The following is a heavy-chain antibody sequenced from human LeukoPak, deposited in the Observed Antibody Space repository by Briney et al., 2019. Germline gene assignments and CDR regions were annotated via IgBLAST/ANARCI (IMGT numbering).Heavy chain of an antibody. CDR2: IYSGGST. D-gene: IGHD5-18*01. Sequence: QSGGSLRLSCAASGFTFDDYAMHWVRQAPGKGLEWVSVIYSGGSTYYADSVKGRFIISRDHSKNTVYLQMNSLSPDDTAVYYCARMAGAAYSYGYTDYWGQGTLVTVSS. V-gene: IGHV3-66*01. CDR1: GFTFDDYA. J-gene: IGHJ4*02. CDR3: ARMAGAAYSYGYTDY.